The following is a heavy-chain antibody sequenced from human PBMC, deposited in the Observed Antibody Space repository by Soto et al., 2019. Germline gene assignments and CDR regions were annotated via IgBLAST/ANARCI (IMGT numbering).Heavy chain of an antibody. CDR1: GFMFSSYT. Sequence: GGSLRLSCAASGFMFSSYTMNWVRQAPGKGLEWLSSISDDSSYIDYADSLRGRFTVSRDNARNSLYLQIDSLGVEDTAVYYCATPYYFNHWGPGTLVTVSS. J-gene: IGHJ1*01. D-gene: IGHD3-16*01. CDR2: ISDDSSYI. V-gene: IGHV3-21*06. CDR3: ATPYYFNH.